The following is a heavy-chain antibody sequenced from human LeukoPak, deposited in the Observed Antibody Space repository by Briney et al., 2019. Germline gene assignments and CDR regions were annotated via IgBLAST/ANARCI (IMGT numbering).Heavy chain of an antibody. CDR3: ASAQYYGGNSVMYYYYYGMDV. V-gene: IGHV1-18*01. CDR1: GYTFTSYG. CDR2: VSTYNGNT. J-gene: IGHJ6*02. Sequence: GASVKVSCKASGYTFTSYGISWVRQAPGQGLEWMGWVSTYNGNTKYAQNLQGRVTTTTDTSTSTAYMELSSLRSEDTAVYYCASAQYYGGNSVMYYYYYGMDVWGQGTTVTVSS. D-gene: IGHD4-23*01.